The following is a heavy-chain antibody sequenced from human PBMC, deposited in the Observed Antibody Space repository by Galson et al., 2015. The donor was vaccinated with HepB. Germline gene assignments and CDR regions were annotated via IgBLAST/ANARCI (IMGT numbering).Heavy chain of an antibody. D-gene: IGHD1-26*01. CDR3: ARGKYSGSHYNDH. CDR2: ITTTGKYI. CDR1: GFIFSSYS. J-gene: IGHJ4*02. Sequence: SLRLSCAASGFIFSSYSMTWVRQAPGKGLEWVSCITTTGKYIYYADSVKGRFTISRDNAENSLYLQMNSLRVEDTAVYYCARGKYSGSHYNDHWGQGTLVTVSS. V-gene: IGHV3-21*05.